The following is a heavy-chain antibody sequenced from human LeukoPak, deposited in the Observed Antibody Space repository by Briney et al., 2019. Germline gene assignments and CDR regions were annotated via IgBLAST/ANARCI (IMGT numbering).Heavy chain of an antibody. CDR1: GFTFDDFT. Sequence: PGGSLSLSCVASGFTFDDFTMHWVRQRPGKGLEWVSLITDSVKGRFTISRDNTKNSLYLQMNSLTTEDTAFYYCAKDGRQGAYDVWGQGTLVTVS. CDR2: IT. J-gene: IGHJ3*01. D-gene: IGHD2-21*01. V-gene: IGHV3-43*01. CDR3: AKDGRQGAYDV.